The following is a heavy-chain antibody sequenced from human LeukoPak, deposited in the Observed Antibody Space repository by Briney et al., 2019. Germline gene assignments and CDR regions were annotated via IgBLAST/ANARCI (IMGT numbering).Heavy chain of an antibody. V-gene: IGHV3-64*01. CDR2: ISSDGVDT. CDR3: GRGIHSSGYPPVDF. D-gene: IGHD3-22*01. Sequence: PGGSLRLSCAASGFTFSAYARRWVRQAPGKGLEFVSAISSDGVDTYYAKSVKGRFTVSRDSSKNTLYLQMGSLRAQDRAVYYCGRGIHSSGYPPVDFWGQGTLVTVSS. J-gene: IGHJ4*02. CDR1: GFTFSAYA.